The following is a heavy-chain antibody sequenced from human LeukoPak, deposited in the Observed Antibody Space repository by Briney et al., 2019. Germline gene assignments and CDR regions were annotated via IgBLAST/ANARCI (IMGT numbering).Heavy chain of an antibody. V-gene: IGHV3-23*01. CDR2: LNGNGDKT. J-gene: IGHJ4*02. D-gene: IGHD3-22*01. Sequence: GGSLRLSCAASGFTFGNYAMAWVRQAPGQGLEWVSGLNGNGDKTYYADSVKGRFTISRDNSKNTLHLQMNSLRGEDTAVYYCAKRDYSDSSVYHPLFDYWGQGALVTVSS. CDR1: GFTFGNYA. CDR3: AKRDYSDSSVYHPLFDY.